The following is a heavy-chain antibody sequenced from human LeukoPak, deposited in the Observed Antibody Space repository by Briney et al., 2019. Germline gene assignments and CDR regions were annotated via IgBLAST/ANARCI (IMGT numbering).Heavy chain of an antibody. V-gene: IGHV3-21*01. Sequence: GGSLRLSCAASGFTFSSYNINWVRQAPGKGLEWVSSISSASSYIYYADSVKGRFTISRDNAKNSLYLQMNGLRAEDTAVYYCARASDRSGWHKGGFDYWGQGTLVTVSS. J-gene: IGHJ4*02. CDR2: ISSASSYI. CDR1: GFTFSSYN. CDR3: ARASDRSGWHKGGFDY. D-gene: IGHD6-19*01.